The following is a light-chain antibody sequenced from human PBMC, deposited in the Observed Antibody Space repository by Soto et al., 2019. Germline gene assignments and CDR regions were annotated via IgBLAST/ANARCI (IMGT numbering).Light chain of an antibody. V-gene: IGKV1D-12*01. Sequence: DIQMTQSPSSVSASVGDRVTITCRASQGVSSWLAWYQQKPGKAPRLLIYAESSLQSGVPTRFSGSGFGTYLTLAISSLQTENFATYYCQQANRFPITFGPATRLEIK. CDR3: QQANRFPIT. CDR1: QGVSSW. CDR2: AES. J-gene: IGKJ5*01.